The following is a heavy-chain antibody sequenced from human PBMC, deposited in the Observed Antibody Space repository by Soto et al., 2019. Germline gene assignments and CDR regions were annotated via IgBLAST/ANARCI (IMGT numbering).Heavy chain of an antibody. V-gene: IGHV1-3*04. CDR2: INTDSGNT. Sequence: QVQVVQSGAEVKKPGASVRLTCKTSGYSFTSCAIHWVRLAPGQRFEWMGWINTDSGNTKYSQKFQGRVTITRDTAASTTYMEVTSLTFEDTATYYCVRDRAEDWYLDLWGRGTLVTVSS. J-gene: IGHJ2*01. CDR1: GYSFTSCA. CDR3: VRDRAEDWYLDL.